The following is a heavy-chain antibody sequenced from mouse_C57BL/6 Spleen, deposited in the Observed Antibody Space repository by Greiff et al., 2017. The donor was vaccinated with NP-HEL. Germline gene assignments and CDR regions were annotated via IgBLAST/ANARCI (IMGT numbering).Heavy chain of an antibody. CDR1: GYTFTDYH. D-gene: IGHD4-1*01. CDR3: ARGALTGWFAY. J-gene: IGHJ3*01. Sequence: EVQLQQSGPELVKPGASVKIPCKASGYTFTDYHMDWVKQSHGKSLEWIGDINPNNGGTIYNQKFKGKATLTVDKSSSTAYMELRSLTSEDTAVYYCARGALTGWFAYWGQGTLGTVSA. CDR2: INPNNGGT. V-gene: IGHV1-18*01.